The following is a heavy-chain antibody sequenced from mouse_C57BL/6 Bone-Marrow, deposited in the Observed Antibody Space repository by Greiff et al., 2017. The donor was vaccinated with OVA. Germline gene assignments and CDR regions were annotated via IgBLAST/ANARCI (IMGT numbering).Heavy chain of an antibody. Sequence: VQLQQPGAELVRPGSSVKLSCKASGYTFTSYWMPWVKQRPIQGLEWIGKIDPSDSETHYNQKFKDKATLTVDKSSSTAYMQLSSLTAEDSAVYYCARGGDYDGAWFAYWGQGTLVTVSA. CDR3: ARGGDYDGAWFAY. J-gene: IGHJ3*01. CDR1: GYTFTSYW. CDR2: IDPSDSET. D-gene: IGHD2-4*01. V-gene: IGHV1-52*01.